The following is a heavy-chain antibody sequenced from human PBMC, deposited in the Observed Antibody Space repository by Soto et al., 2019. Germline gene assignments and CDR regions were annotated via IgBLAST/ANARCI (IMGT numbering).Heavy chain of an antibody. CDR1: GGTFSSYG. CDR2: IIPIFRTA. CDR3: ARDRDSSWYFDY. D-gene: IGHD6-13*01. J-gene: IGHJ4*02. V-gene: IGHV1-69*12. Sequence: QVQLVQSGAEVKKPGSSVKVSCKASGGTFSSYGISSVRQAPGQGLEWMGGIIPIFRTAKYAQKFQGRVTITADESTSTAYMELSSLRSEDTAVYYCARDRDSSWYFDYWGQVTLVTVSS.